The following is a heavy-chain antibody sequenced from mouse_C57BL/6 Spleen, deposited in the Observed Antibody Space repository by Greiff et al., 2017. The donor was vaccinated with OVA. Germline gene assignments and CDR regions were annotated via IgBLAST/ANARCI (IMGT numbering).Heavy chain of an antibody. CDR1: GYTFTSYW. V-gene: IGHV1-55*01. D-gene: IGHD2-3*01. CDR2: IYPGSGST. J-gene: IGHJ2*01. CDR3: ARSGGYYDGDY. Sequence: QVQLQQPGAELVKPGASVKMSCKASGYTFTSYWITWVKQRPGQGLEWIGDIYPGSGSTNYNEKFKSKSTLTVDTTSSTAYMQLSSLTSEDSAVYYCARSGGYYDGDYWGQGTTLTVSS.